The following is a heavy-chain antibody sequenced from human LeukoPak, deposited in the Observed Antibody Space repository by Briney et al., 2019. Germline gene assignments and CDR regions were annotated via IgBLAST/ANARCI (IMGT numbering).Heavy chain of an antibody. D-gene: IGHD1-14*01. J-gene: IGHJ4*02. CDR1: GITFNRYW. V-gene: IGHV3-74*01. CDR2: INFDGSVK. Sequence: GGSLSLSCVASGITFNRYWMHWVRQAPGKGLAWVASINFDGSVKTYADSVKGQFTISRDNAKNTLYVQMNSLTAEHTAVYYCATEGPHNLDYWGVGALVTVSS. CDR3: ATEGPHNLDY.